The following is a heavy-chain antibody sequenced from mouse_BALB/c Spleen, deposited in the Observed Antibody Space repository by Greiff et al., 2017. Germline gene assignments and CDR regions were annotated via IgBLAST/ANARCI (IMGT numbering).Heavy chain of an antibody. CDR3: ARIYYGSSWYFDV. J-gene: IGHJ1*01. CDR2: ISSGGST. V-gene: IGHV5-6-5*01. CDR1: GFTFSSYA. D-gene: IGHD1-1*01. Sequence: DVHLVESGGGLVKPGGSLKLSCAASGFTFSSYAMSWVRQTPEKRLEWVASISSGGSTYYPDSVKGRFTISRDNARNILYLQMSSLRSEDTAMYYCARIYYGSSWYFDVWGAGTTVTVSS.